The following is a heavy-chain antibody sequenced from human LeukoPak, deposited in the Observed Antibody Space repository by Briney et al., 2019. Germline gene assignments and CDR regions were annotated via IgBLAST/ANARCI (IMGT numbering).Heavy chain of an antibody. CDR1: GFIFSSYS. D-gene: IGHD4-17*01. CDR2: ISSSSTYI. V-gene: IGHV3-21*01. CDR3: AREGALTVTKDAFDI. J-gene: IGHJ3*02. Sequence: GGSLRLSCAASGFIFSSYSMNWVRQAPGKWLEWVSSISSSSTYIYYADSVKGRFTISRDNAKNSLYLQMNSLRAEDTAVYYCAREGALTVTKDAFDIWGQGTMVTVSS.